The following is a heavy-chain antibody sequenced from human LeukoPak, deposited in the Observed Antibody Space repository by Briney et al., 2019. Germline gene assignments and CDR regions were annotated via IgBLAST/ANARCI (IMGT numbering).Heavy chain of an antibody. D-gene: IGHD6-13*01. Sequence: GGSLRLSCAASGFTFSSYAMHWVRQAPGKGLEWVAVISYDGSNKYYADSVKGRFTISRDNSKNTLYLQMNSLRAEDTAVYYCARDIAPAYYFDYWGQGTLVTVSS. V-gene: IGHV3-30-3*01. J-gene: IGHJ4*02. CDR1: GFTFSSYA. CDR3: ARDIAPAYYFDY. CDR2: ISYDGSNK.